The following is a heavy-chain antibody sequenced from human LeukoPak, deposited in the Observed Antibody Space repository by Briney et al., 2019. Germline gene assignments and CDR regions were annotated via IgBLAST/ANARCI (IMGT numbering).Heavy chain of an antibody. D-gene: IGHD1-26*01. Sequence: GGSLRLSCAASGFTFSSYGVHWVRQAPGKGLEWVAVISNDGSNKYSADSVKGRFTISRDNSKNTLYLQMNSLRAEDTAVYYCARYSGSYYFDYWGQGTLVTVSS. J-gene: IGHJ4*02. CDR3: ARYSGSYYFDY. CDR1: GFTFSSYG. V-gene: IGHV3-30*03. CDR2: ISNDGSNK.